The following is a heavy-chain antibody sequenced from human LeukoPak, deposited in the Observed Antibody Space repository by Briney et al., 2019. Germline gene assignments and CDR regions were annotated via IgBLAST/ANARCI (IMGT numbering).Heavy chain of an antibody. CDR1: GGSISSYY. CDR2: IYTSGST. V-gene: IGHV4-4*07. D-gene: IGHD3-9*01. J-gene: IGHJ4*02. Sequence: SETLSLTCTVSGGSISSYYWGRIRQPAGKGLEWIGRIYTSGSTNYNPSLKSRVTMSVDTSKNQISLKLSSVTAADTAVYYCARVSFDWSYYFDYWGQGTLVTVSS. CDR3: ARVSFDWSYYFDY.